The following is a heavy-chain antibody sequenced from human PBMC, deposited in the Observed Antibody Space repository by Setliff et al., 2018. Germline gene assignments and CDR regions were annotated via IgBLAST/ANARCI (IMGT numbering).Heavy chain of an antibody. V-gene: IGHV1-69*10. CDR3: ARGYYDSYARYYVVGDY. Sequence: GASVKVSCKTSGGTFSTFGIHWVRQAPGQGLEWVGGIVRLLRSANYAQKFQGRVTMTRDTSTSTVYMELSSLRTEDTAVYYCARGYYDSYARYYVVGDYWGQGTPVTVSS. J-gene: IGHJ4*02. CDR2: IVRLLRSA. CDR1: GGTFSTFG. D-gene: IGHD3-22*01.